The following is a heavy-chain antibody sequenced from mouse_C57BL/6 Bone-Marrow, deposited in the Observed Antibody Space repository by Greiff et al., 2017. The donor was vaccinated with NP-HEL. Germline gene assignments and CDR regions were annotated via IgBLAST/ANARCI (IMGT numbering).Heavy chain of an antibody. CDR3: ARLYYYGSSLDV. D-gene: IGHD1-1*01. J-gene: IGHJ1*03. CDR2: ISSGSSTI. CDR1: GFTFSDYG. Sequence: DVHLVESGGGLVKPGGSLKLSCAASGFTFSDYGMHWVRQAPEKGLEWVAYISSGSSTIYYADTVKGRFTISRDNAKNTLFLQMTSLRSEDTAMDYCARLYYYGSSLDVWGTGTTVTVSS. V-gene: IGHV5-17*01.